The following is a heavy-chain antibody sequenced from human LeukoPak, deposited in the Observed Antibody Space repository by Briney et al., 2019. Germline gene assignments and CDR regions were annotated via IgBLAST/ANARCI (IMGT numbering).Heavy chain of an antibody. CDR1: GYTFTGYY. Sequence: GASVKVSCKASGYTFTGYYMHWVRQAPGQGLEWMGWINPNSGGTNYAQKFQGRVTMTRDTSISTAYMELSRLRSDDTAVYYCARERNRYDYVWGSYRSQFDYWGQGTLVTVSS. CDR3: ARERNRYDYVWGSYRSQFDY. CDR2: INPNSGGT. J-gene: IGHJ4*02. D-gene: IGHD3-16*02. V-gene: IGHV1-2*02.